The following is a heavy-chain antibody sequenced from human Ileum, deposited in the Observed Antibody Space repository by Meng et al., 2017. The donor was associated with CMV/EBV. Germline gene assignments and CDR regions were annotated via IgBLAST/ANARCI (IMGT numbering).Heavy chain of an antibody. D-gene: IGHD3-16*01. J-gene: IGHJ4*02. Sequence: FTFSNYGMHWVRRDPGMGLEWVAIIWYDGSNKYYADSVKGRFTISRDNSKNTLYLQMNSLRAEDTAVYYCARDQSDYYDVSEGFDYWGQGTLVTVSS. CDR1: FTFSNYG. V-gene: IGHV3-33*01. CDR2: IWYDGSNK. CDR3: ARDQSDYYDVSEGFDY.